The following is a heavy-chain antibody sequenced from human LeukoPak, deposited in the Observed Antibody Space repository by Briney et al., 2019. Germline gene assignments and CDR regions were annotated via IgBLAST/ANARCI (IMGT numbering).Heavy chain of an antibody. D-gene: IGHD1-26*01. CDR1: GFTFSSYG. V-gene: IGHV3-33*01. CDR3: AREGVGAYYFDY. J-gene: IGHJ4*02. CDR2: IWYDGSNK. Sequence: QAGGSLRLSCAASGFTFSSYGMHWVRQAPGKGLEWVAVIWYDGSNKYYADSVKGRFTIARDNSKNTLYLQMNSLRAEDTVVYYCAREGVGAYYFDYWGQGTLVTVSS.